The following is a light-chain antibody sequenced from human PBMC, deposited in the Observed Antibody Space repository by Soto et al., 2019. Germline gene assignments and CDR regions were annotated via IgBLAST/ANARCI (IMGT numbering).Light chain of an antibody. J-gene: IGKJ1*01. V-gene: IGKV3-15*01. CDR1: QSISIN. Sequence: QSISINLAWYQHKPGQAPRLLMQTASSRASGVPARISGGGSGTALHFSITSLQSEDFAVYYCQQFRNWAWTFGQGTKVDIK. CDR3: QQFRNWAWT. CDR2: TAS.